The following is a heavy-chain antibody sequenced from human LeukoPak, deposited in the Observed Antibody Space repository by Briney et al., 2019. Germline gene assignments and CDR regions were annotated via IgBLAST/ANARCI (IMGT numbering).Heavy chain of an antibody. Sequence: SETLSLTCTVSGDSISNYYWSWIRQPPGKGLEWIGYIYYSGSTNYNPSLKSRVTISVDTSKNQFSLKLSSVTAADTAVYYCARPLDCTNGVCLGFDPWGQGTLVTVSS. CDR1: GDSISNYY. CDR3: ARPLDCTNGVCLGFDP. J-gene: IGHJ5*02. CDR2: IYYSGST. V-gene: IGHV4-59*08. D-gene: IGHD2-8*01.